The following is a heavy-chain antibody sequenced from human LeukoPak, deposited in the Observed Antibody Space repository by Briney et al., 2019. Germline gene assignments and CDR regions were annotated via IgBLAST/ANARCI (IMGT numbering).Heavy chain of an antibody. CDR1: GDSIIGYY. J-gene: IGHJ4*02. Sequence: SETLSLTCSVSGDSIIGYYWGWIRQPPGKGLEWIGEINHSGSTNYNPSLKSRVTISVDTSKNQFSLKMRSVTAADTAVYYCARGRIAAATTYYFDYWGQGTLVTVSS. CDR2: INHSGST. V-gene: IGHV4-34*01. CDR3: ARGRIAAATTYYFDY. D-gene: IGHD6-13*01.